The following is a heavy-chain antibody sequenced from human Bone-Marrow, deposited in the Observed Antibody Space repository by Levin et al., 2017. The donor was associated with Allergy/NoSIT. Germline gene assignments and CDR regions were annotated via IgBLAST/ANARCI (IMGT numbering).Heavy chain of an antibody. CDR3: AKLSDSSGYYEVWYFDY. V-gene: IGHV3-23*01. Sequence: GGSLRLSCAASGFTFSSYAMSWVRQAPGKGLEWVSAISGSGGSTYYADSVKGRFTISRDNSKNTLYLQMNSLRAEDTAVYYCAKLSDSSGYYEVWYFDYWGQGTLVTVSS. D-gene: IGHD3-22*01. J-gene: IGHJ4*02. CDR1: GFTFSSYA. CDR2: ISGSGGST.